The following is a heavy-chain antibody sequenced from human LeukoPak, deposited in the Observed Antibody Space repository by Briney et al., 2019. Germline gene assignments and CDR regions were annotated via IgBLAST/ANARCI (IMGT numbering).Heavy chain of an antibody. J-gene: IGHJ4*02. D-gene: IGHD6-13*01. CDR2: IYYSGST. V-gene: IGHV4-59*01. Sequence: SETLSLTCTASGGSISSYYWSWIRQPPGKGLEWIGYIYYSGSTYYNPSLKNRVTISVDTSKNQFSLKLSSVTAADTAVYYCARGKGSSWRFDYGGQGTLVTVSS. CDR3: ARGKGSSWRFDY. CDR1: GGSISSYY.